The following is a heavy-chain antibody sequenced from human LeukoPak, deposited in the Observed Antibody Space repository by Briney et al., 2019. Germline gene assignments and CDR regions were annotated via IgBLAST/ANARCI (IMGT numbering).Heavy chain of an antibody. D-gene: IGHD3-10*01. Sequence: ASVKVSCKASGYTFTSYYMHWVRQAPGQGLEWMGIINPSGGSTSYAQKFQGRVTMTRDTSTSTVYMELSSLRSEDTAVYYCAILWFGELLGDLEFDIWGQGTMVTVSS. V-gene: IGHV1-46*01. CDR3: AILWFGELLGDLEFDI. CDR1: GYTFTSYY. CDR2: INPSGGST. J-gene: IGHJ3*02.